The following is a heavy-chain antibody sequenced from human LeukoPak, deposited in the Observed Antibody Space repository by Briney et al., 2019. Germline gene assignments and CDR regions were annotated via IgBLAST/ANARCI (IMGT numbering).Heavy chain of an antibody. D-gene: IGHD3-3*01. CDR3: ASPEWLPGSLHI. J-gene: IGHJ3*02. CDR1: GFIFSNYW. Sequence: PGGSLRLSCSASGFIFSNYWMTWVRQAPGKGLEWVANIKQDGSEKYYVDSVKGRFTISRDNAKNSLYLQMNSLRAGDTAVYYCASPEWLPGSLHIWGQGTMVTVSS. V-gene: IGHV3-7*01. CDR2: IKQDGSEK.